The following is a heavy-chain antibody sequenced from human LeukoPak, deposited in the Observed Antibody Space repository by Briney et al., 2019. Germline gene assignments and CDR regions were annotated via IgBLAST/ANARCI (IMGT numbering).Heavy chain of an antibody. CDR3: TRGPGYHDSSYLDY. CDR2: IWYDGSNK. CDR1: GFTFSSYG. Sequence: GSLRLSCAASGFTFSSYGMHWVRQAPGKGLEWVAVIWYDGSNKYYADSVKGRFTISRDNSKNTLYLQMNSLRAEDTAVYYCTRGPGYHDSSYLDYWGQGTLVTVSS. D-gene: IGHD3-22*01. V-gene: IGHV3-33*01. J-gene: IGHJ4*02.